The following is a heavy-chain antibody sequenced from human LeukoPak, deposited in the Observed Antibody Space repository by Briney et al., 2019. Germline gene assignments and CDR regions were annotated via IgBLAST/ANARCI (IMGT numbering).Heavy chain of an antibody. V-gene: IGHV4-39*01. CDR2: IYYSGST. CDR1: GGSISSSSYY. Sequence: SETLSLTCTVSGGSISSSSYYWGWIRQPPGKGLEWIGSIYYSGSTYYNPSLKSRVTISVDTSKNQFSLKLSSETAADTAVYYCARHQPYGDYYFDYWGQGTLVTVSS. CDR3: ARHQPYGDYYFDY. J-gene: IGHJ4*02. D-gene: IGHD4-17*01.